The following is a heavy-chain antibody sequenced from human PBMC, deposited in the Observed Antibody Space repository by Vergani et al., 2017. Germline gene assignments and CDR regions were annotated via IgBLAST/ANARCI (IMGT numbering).Heavy chain of an antibody. CDR1: EYTFTSYY. J-gene: IGHJ5*02. CDR2: INPSGGST. D-gene: IGHD2-2*01. V-gene: IGHV1-46*01. Sequence: QVQLVQSGAEVKKPGASVKVSCKASEYTFTSYYMHWVRQAAGQGLDWMGIINPSGGSTSYAQKFQGRVTMTRETSTSTVYMELSSLRSEDTAVYYCATHCRYCSSTSCYVGRDWFDPWGQGTLVTVSS. CDR3: ATHCRYCSSTSCYVGRDWFDP.